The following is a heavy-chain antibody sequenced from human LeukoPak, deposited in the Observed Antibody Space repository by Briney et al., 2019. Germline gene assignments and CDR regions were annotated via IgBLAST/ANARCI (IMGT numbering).Heavy chain of an antibody. CDR1: GYTFTGYY. CDR3: VRDRTKYCSSTSCPLDY. CDR2: INPYSGGT. J-gene: IGHJ4*02. Sequence: ASVKVSCKASGYTFTGYYMHWVRQAPGQGLEWMGWINPYSGGTNYAQKFQGGVTMTRDTSISTVYMELSRLRSDDTAVYYCVRDRTKYCSSTSCPLDYWGQGTLVTVSS. D-gene: IGHD2-2*01. V-gene: IGHV1-2*02.